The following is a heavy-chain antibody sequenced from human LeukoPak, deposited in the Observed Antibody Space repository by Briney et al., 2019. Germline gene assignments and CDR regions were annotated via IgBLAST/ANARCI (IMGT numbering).Heavy chain of an antibody. CDR2: IYSGGST. V-gene: IGHV3-66*01. J-gene: IGHJ5*02. D-gene: IGHD2-2*01. Sequence: PGGSLRLSCAASGFTVSSNYMSWVRQAPGKGLEWVSVIYSGGSTYYADSAKGRFTISRDNAKNSLYLQMNSLRAEDTAVYYCARAQGSTSRSNNWFDPWGQGTLVTVSS. CDR3: ARAQGSTSRSNNWFDP. CDR1: GFTVSSNY.